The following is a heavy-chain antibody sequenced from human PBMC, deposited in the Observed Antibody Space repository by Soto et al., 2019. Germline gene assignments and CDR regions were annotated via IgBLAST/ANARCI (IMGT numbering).Heavy chain of an antibody. J-gene: IGHJ4*02. D-gene: IGHD2-2*01. CDR2: ISAYNGNT. CDR3: ASLSGLPAAFLPPFQVDY. Sequence: QVQLVQSGAEVKKPGASVKVSCKASGYTFTSYGISWVRQAPGQGLEWMGWISAYNGNTNYAQKLQGRDTLTTDTSTTTAYMELRSLRSDDTAVYYCASLSGLPAAFLPPFQVDYWGQGTLVTVSS. CDR1: GYTFTSYG. V-gene: IGHV1-18*01.